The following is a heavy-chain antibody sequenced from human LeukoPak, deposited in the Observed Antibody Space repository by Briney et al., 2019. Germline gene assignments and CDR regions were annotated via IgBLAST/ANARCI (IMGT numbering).Heavy chain of an antibody. Sequence: PGRSLRLSCAASGFTFSSYGMHWVRQAPGEGLGWVAVIWYDGSNKYYADSVKGRFTISRDNSKNTLYLQMNSLRAEDTAVYYCARDRSGSSSQTPLDYYYYGMDVWGQGTTVTASS. CDR3: ARDRSGSSSQTPLDYYYYGMDV. D-gene: IGHD6-13*01. V-gene: IGHV3-33*01. CDR1: GFTFSSYG. J-gene: IGHJ6*02. CDR2: IWYDGSNK.